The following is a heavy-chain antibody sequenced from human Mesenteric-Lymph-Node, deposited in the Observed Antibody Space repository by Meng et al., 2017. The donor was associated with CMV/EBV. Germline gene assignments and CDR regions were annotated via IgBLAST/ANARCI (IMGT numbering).Heavy chain of an antibody. D-gene: IGHD3-22*01. Sequence: SETLSLTCSVSGGSITSSYWTWIRQPPGKGLEWIGHIYYSGSTNYNPSLKSRVTISVDTSKNQFSMKLSSVTAADTAVYYCARQYYYDSSGYSTWGQGTLVTVSS. CDR2: IYYSGST. CDR1: GGSITSSY. J-gene: IGHJ5*02. CDR3: ARQYYYDSSGYST. V-gene: IGHV4-59*01.